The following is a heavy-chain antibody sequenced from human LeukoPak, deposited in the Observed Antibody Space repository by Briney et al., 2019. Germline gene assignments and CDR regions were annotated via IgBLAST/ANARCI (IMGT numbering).Heavy chain of an antibody. CDR1: GYTFTSYA. Sequence: ASVKVSCKASGYTFTSYAMHWVRQSPGQRLEWMGWINAGNGNTKYSQKFQGRVTITRDTSASTAYMELSSLRSEDTAVYYCASLRYSSGWYDYWGQGTLVTVSS. V-gene: IGHV1-3*01. D-gene: IGHD6-19*01. J-gene: IGHJ4*02. CDR3: ASLRYSSGWYDY. CDR2: INAGNGNT.